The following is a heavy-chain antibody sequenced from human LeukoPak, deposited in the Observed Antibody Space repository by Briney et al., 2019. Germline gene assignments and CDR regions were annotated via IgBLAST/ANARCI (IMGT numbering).Heavy chain of an antibody. D-gene: IGHD6-6*01. J-gene: IGHJ4*02. CDR1: GFTFSDYG. V-gene: IGHV3-33*08. CDR2: ISHSGVVK. CDR3: ARDPRGISSSVSID. Sequence: GTSLRLSCTASGFTFSDYGMHWVRQAPGKGLEWLSVISHSGVVKFYADSVKGRFTISRDNSKNTLYLEMNSLRAEDTAVYFCARDPRGISSSVSIDWGQGTLVTVSS.